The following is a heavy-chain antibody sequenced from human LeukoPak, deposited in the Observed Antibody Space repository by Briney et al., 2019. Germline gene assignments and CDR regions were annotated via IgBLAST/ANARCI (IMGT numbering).Heavy chain of an antibody. Sequence: ASVKVSCKASGYTFTGYYMHWVRQAPGQGLEWMGWINPNSGGTNYAQKFQGRVTTTRDTSISTAYMELSRLRSDDTAVYYCARGLWELPYYFDYWGQGTLVTVSS. CDR1: GYTFTGYY. CDR3: ARGLWELPYYFDY. CDR2: INPNSGGT. J-gene: IGHJ4*02. D-gene: IGHD1-26*01. V-gene: IGHV1-2*02.